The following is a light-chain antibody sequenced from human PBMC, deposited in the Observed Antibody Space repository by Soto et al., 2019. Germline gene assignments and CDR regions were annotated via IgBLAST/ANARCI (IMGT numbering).Light chain of an antibody. CDR2: DVS. V-gene: IGLV2-11*01. CDR3: SSYTSSSTPV. CDR1: SSDFGGYNY. Sequence: QSALTQPRSVSGSPGQSVTISCTGTSSDFGGYNYVSWYQHHPGKAPKLMIYDVSERPSGVPDRFSGSKSGNTASLTISGHQAEDEADYYGSSYTSSSTPVFGTGTKVTVL. J-gene: IGLJ1*01.